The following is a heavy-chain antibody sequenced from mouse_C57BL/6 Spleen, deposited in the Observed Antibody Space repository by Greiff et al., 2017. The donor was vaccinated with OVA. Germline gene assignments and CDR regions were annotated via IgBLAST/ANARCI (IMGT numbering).Heavy chain of an antibody. D-gene: IGHD4-1*01. CDR3: TRDLGGYYFDY. CDR2: ISSGGDYI. CDR1: GFTFSSYA. V-gene: IGHV5-9-1*02. Sequence: EVQLVESGEGLVKPGGSLKLSCAASGFTFSSYAMSWVRQTPEKRLEWVAYISSGGDYIYYADTVQGRFTISRDNARNTLYLQMSSLKSEDTAMYYCTRDLGGYYFDYWGQGTTLTVSS. J-gene: IGHJ2*01.